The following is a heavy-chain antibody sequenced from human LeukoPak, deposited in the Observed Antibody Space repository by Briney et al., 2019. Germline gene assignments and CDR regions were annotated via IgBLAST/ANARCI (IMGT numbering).Heavy chain of an antibody. V-gene: IGHV4-59*01. CDR1: GGSISSYY. CDR3: ARHPFATPFDY. CDR2: IYYSGTT. J-gene: IGHJ4*02. Sequence: PSETLSLTCTVSGGSISSYYWSWIRQPPGKGLEWIGYIYYSGTTNYNPSLKSRVTISVDTSKNQFSLKLSSVTAADTAVYYCARHPFATPFDYWGRGTVVTGSS. D-gene: IGHD2-15*01.